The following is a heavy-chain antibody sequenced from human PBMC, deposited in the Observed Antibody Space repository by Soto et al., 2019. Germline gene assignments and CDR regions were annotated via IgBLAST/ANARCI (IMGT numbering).Heavy chain of an antibody. CDR3: VRGERQNCGGDCPKMGL. Sequence: GGSLRLSCATSGFTFSGYWMHWVRQNSRDGLVWVSRINNVGTSTLYADSVKGRFTISRDNANDTIYLQMNDLRVDDTATYYCVRGERQNCGGDCPKMGLWGQGTKVTVSS. D-gene: IGHD2-21*02. CDR1: GFTFSGYW. CDR2: INNVGTST. J-gene: IGHJ3*01. V-gene: IGHV3-74*01.